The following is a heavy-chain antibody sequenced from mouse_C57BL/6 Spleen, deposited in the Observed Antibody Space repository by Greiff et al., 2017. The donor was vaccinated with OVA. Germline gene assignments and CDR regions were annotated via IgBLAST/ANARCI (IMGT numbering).Heavy chain of an antibody. CDR2: IHPNSGST. CDR3: ARTGLGRTGFDY. J-gene: IGHJ2*01. Sequence: QVQLQQPWAELVKPGASVKLSCKASGYTFTSYWMHWVKQRPGQGLEWIGMIHPNSGSTNYNEKFKSKATLTVDKSSSTAYMQLSSLTSEDSAVYYCARTGLGRTGFDYWGQGTTLTVSS. D-gene: IGHD4-1*01. CDR1: GYTFTSYW. V-gene: IGHV1-64*01.